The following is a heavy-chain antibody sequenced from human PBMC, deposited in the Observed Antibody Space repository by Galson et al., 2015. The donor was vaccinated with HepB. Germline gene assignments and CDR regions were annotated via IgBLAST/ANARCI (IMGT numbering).Heavy chain of an antibody. Sequence: LSLTCTVSGGSISSSSYYWGWIRQAPGKGLEWIGNIYYVGSTFHNPSLESRVTISVDTSKNQFSLRLRSVTAADSAVYYCARHQRGYSGYSRKLYRTDWHFDYWGQGTLVTVSS. V-gene: IGHV4-39*01. CDR3: ARHQRGYSGYSRKLYRTDWHFDY. D-gene: IGHD5-12*01. J-gene: IGHJ4*02. CDR1: GGSISSSSYY. CDR2: IYYVGST.